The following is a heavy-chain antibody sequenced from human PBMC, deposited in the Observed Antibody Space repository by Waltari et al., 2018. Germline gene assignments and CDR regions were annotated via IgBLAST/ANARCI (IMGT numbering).Heavy chain of an antibody. J-gene: IGHJ4*02. D-gene: IGHD3-16*01. CDR3: ARDRRGYFDY. CDR2: ISGDSRFI. Sequence: EVQLVESGGGLVKPGGSLRLSCEASGFTFSGYSMNWGRQAPGKGLEWVSSISGDSRFIYYADSVNGRVTISSDDAKNSLYLQMNSLRVEDTAVYYCARDRRGYFDYWGPGTLVSVSS. CDR1: GFTFSGYS. V-gene: IGHV3-21*01.